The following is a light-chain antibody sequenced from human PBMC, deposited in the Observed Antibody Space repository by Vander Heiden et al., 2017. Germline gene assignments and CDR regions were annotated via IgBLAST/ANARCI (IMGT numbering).Light chain of an antibody. J-gene: IGKJ2*01. CDR2: PSS. CDR1: QSISSY. V-gene: IGKV1-39*01. Sequence: DIQMTQSPSSLSASVGDRVTITCRASQSISSYLNWYQQKPGKAPKLLLYPSSRLQSGGPSRVSGSGSWTEVPPHISSSPPEEFATYYCQQRYRTPPYTFGQGTKLEIK. CDR3: QQRYRTPPYT.